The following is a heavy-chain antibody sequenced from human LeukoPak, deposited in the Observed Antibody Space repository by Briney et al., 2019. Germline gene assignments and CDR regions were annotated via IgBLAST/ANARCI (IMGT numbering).Heavy chain of an antibody. CDR2: INHSGRT. V-gene: IGHV4-34*01. J-gene: IGHJ4*02. D-gene: IGHD2-2*01. CDR3: ATVVPAAQ. CDR1: GGSFSDYF. Sequence: SETLSLTCAVYGGSFSDYFWGWIRQPPGKGLEWIGEINHSGRTYYNPSLKSRVTISVDTSKNQFSLKLSSVTAADTAVYYCATVVPAAQWGQGTLVTVSS.